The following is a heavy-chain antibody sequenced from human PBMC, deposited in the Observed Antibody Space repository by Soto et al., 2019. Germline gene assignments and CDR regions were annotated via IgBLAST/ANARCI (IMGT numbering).Heavy chain of an antibody. D-gene: IGHD6-19*01. CDR2: IYSGGST. Sequence: PGGSLRLSCAASGFTASSNYMSWVRQAPGKGLEWVSVIYSGGSTYYADSVKGRFTISRDNSKNTLYLQMNSLRAEDTAVYYCARDGYSSGWRYYYYYYMDVWGKGTTVTVSS. V-gene: IGHV3-66*01. CDR3: ARDGYSSGWRYYYYYYMDV. CDR1: GFTASSNY. J-gene: IGHJ6*03.